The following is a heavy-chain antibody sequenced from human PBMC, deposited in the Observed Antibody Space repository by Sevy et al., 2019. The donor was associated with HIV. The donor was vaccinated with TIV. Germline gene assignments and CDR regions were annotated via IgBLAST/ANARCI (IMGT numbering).Heavy chain of an antibody. J-gene: IGHJ4*02. CDR1: GFTFSNAW. V-gene: IGHV3-15*01. D-gene: IGHD5-12*01. CDR3: TTVPATSETEGIFDY. Sequence: GGSLRLSCAASGFTFSNAWMSWVRQAPGKGLEWVGRIKSKTDGGTTDYAAPVKGRFTISRDDSKNTLYLQMNSLKTEDAAVYYCTTVPATSETEGIFDYWGQGTLVTVSS. CDR2: IKSKTDGGTT.